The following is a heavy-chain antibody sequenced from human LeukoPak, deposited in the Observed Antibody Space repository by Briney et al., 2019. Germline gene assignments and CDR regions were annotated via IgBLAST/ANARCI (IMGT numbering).Heavy chain of an antibody. J-gene: IGHJ4*02. D-gene: IGHD4-17*01. CDR1: GYTFTGYY. Sequence: ASVKVSCKASGYTFTGYYMHWVRQAPGQGLEWMGWINPDSGGTNYAQKFQGRVTMTRDTSISTAYMELSRLRSDDTAVYYCARDRRLSYGDYVDYWGQGTLVTVSS. CDR3: ARDRRLSYGDYVDY. CDR2: INPDSGGT. V-gene: IGHV1-2*02.